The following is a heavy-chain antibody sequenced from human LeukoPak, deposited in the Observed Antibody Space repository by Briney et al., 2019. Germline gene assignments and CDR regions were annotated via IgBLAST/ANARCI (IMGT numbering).Heavy chain of an antibody. CDR3: ARDLLSNYYGSSGYYYGVDY. V-gene: IGHV3-21*01. J-gene: IGHJ4*02. CDR2: ISSSSSYI. Sequence: GGSLRLSCAASGFTFSSYSMNWVRQAPGKGLEWVSSISSSSSYIYYADSVKGRFTISRDNAKNSLYLQMNSLRAEDTAVYYCARDLLSNYYGSSGYYYGVDYWGQGTLVTVSS. D-gene: IGHD3-22*01. CDR1: GFTFSSYS.